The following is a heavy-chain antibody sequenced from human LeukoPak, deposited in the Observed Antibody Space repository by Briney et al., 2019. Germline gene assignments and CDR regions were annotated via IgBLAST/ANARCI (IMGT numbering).Heavy chain of an antibody. Sequence: PGGSLRLSCAASRFTFSSYSMNWVRQAPGKGLEWVSSISSSSSYIYYADSVKGRFTISRDNAKNSLYLQMNSLRAEDTAVYYCARDIKYGRGIAVAATEELDYWGQGTLVTVSS. CDR1: RFTFSSYS. V-gene: IGHV3-21*01. J-gene: IGHJ4*02. CDR3: ARDIKYGRGIAVAATEELDY. D-gene: IGHD6-19*01. CDR2: ISSSSSYI.